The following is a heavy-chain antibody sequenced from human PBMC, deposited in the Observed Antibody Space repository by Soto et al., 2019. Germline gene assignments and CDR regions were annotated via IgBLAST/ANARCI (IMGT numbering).Heavy chain of an antibody. CDR3: AKDGGTGKYYDY. CDR1: GFTFNTYG. Sequence: GGSLRLSCAASGFTFNTYGMHWVRQAPGKGLEWVSVIAYDGSNKYYADSVKGRFTISRDNSKNTLNLQMNSLRAEDTAVYYCAKDGGTGKYYDYWGQGTLVTVSS. CDR2: IAYDGSNK. D-gene: IGHD1-1*01. V-gene: IGHV3-30*18. J-gene: IGHJ4*02.